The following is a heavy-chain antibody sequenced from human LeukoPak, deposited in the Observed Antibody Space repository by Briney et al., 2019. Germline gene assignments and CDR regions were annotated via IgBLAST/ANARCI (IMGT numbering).Heavy chain of an antibody. CDR2: INTSGRT. V-gene: IGHV4-4*07. D-gene: IGHD6-19*01. J-gene: IGHJ4*02. CDR3: ARTQQWLPIDY. Sequence: PSETLSLTCNVSGASISSYYWTWIRKPAGKGLDWIGRINTSGRTNYNPSLKSRVTMSVDTSKNQFSLKLISVTAADTAVYYCARTQQWLPIDYWGQGTLVTVSS. CDR1: GASISSYY.